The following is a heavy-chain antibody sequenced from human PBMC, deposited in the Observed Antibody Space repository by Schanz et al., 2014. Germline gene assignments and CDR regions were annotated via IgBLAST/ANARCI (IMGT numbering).Heavy chain of an antibody. Sequence: QVQLIQSGAEVKKPGASVKVSCTASGYTFTSYDINWVRQAPGQGLEWLGWMNPNSGNPGFAQKFQGRVTMTTDTSTSTAYMELRSLRSDDTAVYYCARQGTMRFQYYMDVWGEGTSVFVS. CDR2: MNPNSGNP. J-gene: IGHJ6*03. V-gene: IGHV1-8*01. CDR3: ARQGTMRFQYYMDV. D-gene: IGHD1-1*01. CDR1: GYTFTSYD.